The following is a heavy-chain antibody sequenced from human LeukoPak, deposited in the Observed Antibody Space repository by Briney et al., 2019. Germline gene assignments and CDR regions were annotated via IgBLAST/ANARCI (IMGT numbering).Heavy chain of an antibody. J-gene: IGHJ6*02. CDR1: GFTVSSNY. Sequence: PGGSLRLSCAASGFTVSSNYMSWVRQAPGKGLEWVSVIYSDGSTYYADSVKGRFTISRDNSKNTLYLQMNSLRAEDTAVYYCARDWGYYDSSGYNPALWYYGMDVWGQGTTVTVSS. CDR2: IYSDGST. CDR3: ARDWGYYDSSGYNPALWYYGMDV. V-gene: IGHV3-66*01. D-gene: IGHD3-22*01.